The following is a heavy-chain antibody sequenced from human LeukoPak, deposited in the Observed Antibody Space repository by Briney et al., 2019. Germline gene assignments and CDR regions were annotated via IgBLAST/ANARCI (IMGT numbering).Heavy chain of an antibody. CDR3: ARVVLLIGSGSYLAY. J-gene: IGHJ4*02. D-gene: IGHD3-10*02. Sequence: ASVKVSCKASGYTFTGYYMHWVRQAPGQGLEWMGWINPNSGGTNYAQKFQGRVTMTRDTSISTAYMELSRLRSDDTAVYYCARVVLLIGSGSYLAYWGQGTLVTVSS. CDR1: GYTFTGYY. V-gene: IGHV1-2*02. CDR2: INPNSGGT.